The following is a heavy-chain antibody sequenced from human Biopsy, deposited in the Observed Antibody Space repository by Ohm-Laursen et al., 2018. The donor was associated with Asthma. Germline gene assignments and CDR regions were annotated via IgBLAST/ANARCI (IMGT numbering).Heavy chain of an antibody. CDR1: GFAVSRDY. D-gene: IGHD3-22*01. V-gene: IGHV3-53*01. CDR3: ARGDSSNWSHYYFDY. J-gene: IGHJ4*02. CDR2: IYSGGTS. Sequence: SLRLSCSASGFAVSRDYLFWVRQAPGKGLEWVSVIYSGGTSHTADSVRGRFTISRAYSKNTLYLQMQSLRAEDTAVYYCARGDSSNWSHYYFDYWGQGTLVTVSS.